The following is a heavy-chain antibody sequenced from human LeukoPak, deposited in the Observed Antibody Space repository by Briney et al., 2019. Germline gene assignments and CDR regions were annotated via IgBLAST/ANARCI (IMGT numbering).Heavy chain of an antibody. CDR3: ASLGPITMVRGGELDY. J-gene: IGHJ4*02. D-gene: IGHD3-10*01. CDR2: ISAYNGNT. CDR1: GYTFTGYY. V-gene: IGHV1-18*04. Sequence: ASVKVSCKASGYTFTGYYMHWVRQAPGQGLEWMGWISAYNGNTNYAQKLQGRVTMTTDTSTSTAYMELRSLRSEDTAVYYCASLGPITMVRGGELDYWGQGTLVTVSS.